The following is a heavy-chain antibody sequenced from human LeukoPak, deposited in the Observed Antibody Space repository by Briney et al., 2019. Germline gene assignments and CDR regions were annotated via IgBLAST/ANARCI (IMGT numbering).Heavy chain of an antibody. J-gene: IGHJ6*02. CDR3: ARYYFDGYGMDV. Sequence: PSETLSLTCTVSGGSISSGGYYWSWIRQHPGKGLEWIGYIYYSGTTYYNPSLKSRVTISVDTSKNHFSLKLSSVTAADTAVYYCARYYFDGYGMDVWGQGTTVTVSS. V-gene: IGHV4-30-4*08. CDR1: GGSISSGGYY. CDR2: IYYSGTT. D-gene: IGHD3-9*01.